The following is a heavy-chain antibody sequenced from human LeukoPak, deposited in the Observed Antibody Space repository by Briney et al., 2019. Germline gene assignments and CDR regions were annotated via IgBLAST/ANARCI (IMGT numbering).Heavy chain of an antibody. CDR2: IIPIFGTA. J-gene: IGHJ4*02. V-gene: IGHV1-69*13. Sequence: VASVKVSCKASGGTFSSYAISWVRQAPGQGLEWMGGIIPIFGTANYAQKFQGRVTITADESTSTAYMELSSLRSEDTAVYYCASHYDTSGYYYIDYWGQGTLVTVSS. CDR1: GGTFSSYA. D-gene: IGHD3-22*01. CDR3: ASHYDTSGYYYIDY.